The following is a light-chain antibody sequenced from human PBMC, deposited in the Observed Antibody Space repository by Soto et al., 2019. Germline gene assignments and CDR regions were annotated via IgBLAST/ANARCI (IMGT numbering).Light chain of an antibody. CDR3: QQRSNWPPIT. J-gene: IGKJ5*01. CDR2: GAS. CDR1: QSVSNNY. V-gene: IGKV3D-20*02. Sequence: EIVLTRSPCTLSLSPGERATLSCRASQSVSNNYLAWYQQKPGQAPRLLIYGASNRATGIPDRFSGSGSGTDFTLTISSLEPEDFAVYYCQQRSNWPPITFGQGTRLEIK.